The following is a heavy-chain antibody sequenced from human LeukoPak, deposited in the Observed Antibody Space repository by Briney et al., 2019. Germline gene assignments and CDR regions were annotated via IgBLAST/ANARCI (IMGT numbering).Heavy chain of an antibody. J-gene: IGHJ3*02. CDR3: ARVVSYYGDYGFGTDDAFDI. CDR1: GGSISSSSYY. CDR2: IYYSGST. D-gene: IGHD4-17*01. Sequence: PSETLSLTCTVSGGSISSSSYYWGWIRQPPGKGLEWIGYIYYSGSTNYNPSLKSRVTISVDTSKNQFSLKLSSVTAADTAVYYCARVVSYYGDYGFGTDDAFDIWGQGTMVTVSS. V-gene: IGHV4-61*05.